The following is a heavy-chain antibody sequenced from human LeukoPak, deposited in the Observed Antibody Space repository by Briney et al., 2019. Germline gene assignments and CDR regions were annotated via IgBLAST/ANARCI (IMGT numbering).Heavy chain of an antibody. CDR3: ARDVQGAYCSSTSCYNWFDP. V-gene: IGHV4-34*01. Sequence: SETLSLTCAVYGGSFSGYYWSWIRQPPGKGLEWIGSIYYSGSTYYNPSLKSRVTISVDTSKNQFSLKLSSVTAADTAVYYCARDVQGAYCSSTSCYNWFDPWGQGTLVTVSS. J-gene: IGHJ5*02. CDR1: GGSFSGYY. D-gene: IGHD2-2*01. CDR2: IYYSGST.